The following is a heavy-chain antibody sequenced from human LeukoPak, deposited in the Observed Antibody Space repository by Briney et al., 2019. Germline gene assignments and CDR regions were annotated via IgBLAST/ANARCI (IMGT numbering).Heavy chain of an antibody. Sequence: GGSLRLSCAASGFTFSSYEMNWVRQAPGKGLEWVSYISSSGSTIYYADSVKGRFTISRDNAKNSLYLQMNSLRAEDTAVYYCARDNCSSTSCERMFDYWGQGTLVTVSS. CDR3: ARDNCSSTSCERMFDY. J-gene: IGHJ4*02. CDR2: ISSSGSTI. CDR1: GFTFSSYE. D-gene: IGHD2-2*01. V-gene: IGHV3-48*03.